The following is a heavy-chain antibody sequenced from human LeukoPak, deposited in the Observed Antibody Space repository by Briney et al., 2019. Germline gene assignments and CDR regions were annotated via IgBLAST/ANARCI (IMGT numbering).Heavy chain of an antibody. CDR3: AKKTIVGATLNYFDY. CDR2: IYPGDSDT. J-gene: IGHJ4*02. D-gene: IGHD1-26*01. CDR1: GYSFTTYW. Sequence: GESLKTSCKGSGYSFTTYWSGWVRQMPGKGLEWMGIIYPGDSDTRSSPSFQGQATTSADNSVNTAYLQWSGLNPSDTAIYHSAKKTIVGATLNYFDYWGQGTLVAVCS. V-gene: IGHV5-51*01.